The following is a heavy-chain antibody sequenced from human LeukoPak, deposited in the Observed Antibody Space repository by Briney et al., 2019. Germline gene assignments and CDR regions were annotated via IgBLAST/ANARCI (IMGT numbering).Heavy chain of an antibody. J-gene: IGHJ4*02. CDR1: GFTFGNYA. CDR3: AKDTTEYYYDSSGPLEF. D-gene: IGHD3-22*01. CDR2: ISGSGGST. Sequence: GGTLRLSCAASGFTFGNYAMSWVRQAPGKGLEWVSVISGSGGSTFYADSVKGRFTISRDNSKNTLYLQMNSLRAEDTAVYYCAKDTTEYYYDSSGPLEFWGQGTLVTVSS. V-gene: IGHV3-23*01.